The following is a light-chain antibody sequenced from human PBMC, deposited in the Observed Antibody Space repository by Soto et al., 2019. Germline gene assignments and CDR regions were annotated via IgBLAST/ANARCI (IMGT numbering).Light chain of an antibody. J-gene: IGKJ1*01. V-gene: IGKV3-15*01. CDR2: GAS. CDR1: QSVSNN. CDR3: QQYNNWPWT. Sequence: IVMTQSPATLSFSPLELATLSFMASQSVSNNLAWYQQKPGQAPRLLIYGASTRATGIPARFSGSGSGTEFTLTISSLQSEDFAVYYCQQYNNWPWTFGQGTKVDIK.